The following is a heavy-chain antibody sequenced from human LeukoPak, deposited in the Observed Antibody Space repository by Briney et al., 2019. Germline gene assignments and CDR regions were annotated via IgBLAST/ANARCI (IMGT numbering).Heavy chain of an antibody. J-gene: IGHJ4*02. CDR3: AADPLSYYDSSVCRYFDY. CDR1: GFTFKNST. V-gene: IGHV3-23*01. CDR2: ISVSGVRT. Sequence: GGSLRLSSAAPGFTFKNSTMNSVPQAPGKRLGWVSGISVSGVRTYYADSGKGRFTISRDNPKNTLYLQMNRLRAEDTAVYFCAADPLSYYDSSVCRYFDYWGQGTLVTVSS. D-gene: IGHD3-22*01.